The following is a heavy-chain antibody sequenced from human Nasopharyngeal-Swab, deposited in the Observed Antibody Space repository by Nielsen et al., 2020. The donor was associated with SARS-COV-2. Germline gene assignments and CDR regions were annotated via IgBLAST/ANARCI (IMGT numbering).Heavy chain of an antibody. V-gene: IGHV1-58*01. CDR2: IVVGSGNT. Sequence: SVKVSCKASGFTFTSSAVQWVRQARGQRLEWIGWIVVGSGNTNYAQKFQERVTITRDMSTSTAYMELSSLRSEDTAVYYCARGGITMIVGDYYYGMDVWGQGTTVTVSS. J-gene: IGHJ6*02. CDR1: GFTFTSSA. CDR3: ARGGITMIVGDYYYGMDV. D-gene: IGHD3-22*01.